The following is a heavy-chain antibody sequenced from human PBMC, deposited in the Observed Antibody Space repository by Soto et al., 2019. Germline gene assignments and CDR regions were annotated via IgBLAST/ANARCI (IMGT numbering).Heavy chain of an antibody. D-gene: IGHD3-22*01. V-gene: IGHV3-23*01. CDR3: AKNPGYYYDSTGYHFDY. Sequence: GGSLRLSCAASEFTFSSYPMSWVRQAPGKGLEWVSAISYGGGTTYYADSVKGRFTISRDNSKNTLYLQMNSLRAEDTAVYYCAKNPGYYYDSTGYHFDYWGQGTLVTVSS. J-gene: IGHJ4*02. CDR1: EFTFSSYP. CDR2: ISYGGGTT.